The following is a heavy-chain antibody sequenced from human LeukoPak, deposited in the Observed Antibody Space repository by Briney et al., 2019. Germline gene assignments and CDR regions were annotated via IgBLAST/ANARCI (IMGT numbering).Heavy chain of an antibody. V-gene: IGHV5-51*01. D-gene: IGHD3-10*01. J-gene: IGHJ1*01. Sequence: GESLKISCKGSGYSFSHYWIGWVRQMPGKGLEWMGIIDPVDSDTRYSPSFQGQVTISADESISTAYLEWISLKASDTAMYYCARLGSATPGSWTDYFQNWGQGTLVTVSS. CDR3: ARLGSATPGSWTDYFQN. CDR2: IDPVDSDT. CDR1: GYSFSHYW.